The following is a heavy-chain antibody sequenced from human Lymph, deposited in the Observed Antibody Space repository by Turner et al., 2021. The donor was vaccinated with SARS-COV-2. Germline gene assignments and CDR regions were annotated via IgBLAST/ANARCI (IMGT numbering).Heavy chain of an antibody. CDR2: MDPNSGNT. Sequence: QVQLVQSGAEVKRPGASVKVSCMASGYTFTRYDINWVRQATGQGLEWMGWMDPNSGNTCYAQKFQGRVTMTRNTSISTAYMELSSLRSEDTAVYYCARAAQLTVWFDPWGQGTLVTVSS. V-gene: IGHV1-8*01. CDR1: GYTFTRYD. D-gene: IGHD3-9*01. J-gene: IGHJ5*02. CDR3: ARAAQLTVWFDP.